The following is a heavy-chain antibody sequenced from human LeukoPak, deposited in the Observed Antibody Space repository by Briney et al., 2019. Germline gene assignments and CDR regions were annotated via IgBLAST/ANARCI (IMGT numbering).Heavy chain of an antibody. CDR3: ARNSPGSNY. CDR2: IYYSGST. D-gene: IGHD3-10*01. J-gene: IGHJ4*02. V-gene: IGHV4-39*01. CDR1: GGSISSSSYY. Sequence: PSETLSLTCTVSGGSISSSSYYWGWIRQPPGKGLEWIGSIYYSGSTYYNPSLKSRVTISVDTSKNQFSLKLSSVTAADTAVYYCARNSPGSNYWGQGTLVTVSS.